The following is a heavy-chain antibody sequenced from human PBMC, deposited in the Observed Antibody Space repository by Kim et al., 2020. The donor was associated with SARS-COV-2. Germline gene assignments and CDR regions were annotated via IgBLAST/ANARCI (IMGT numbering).Heavy chain of an antibody. D-gene: IGHD4-17*01. J-gene: IGHJ4*02. Sequence: YSPSLKGRVTISVDTSKNQFSLKLSSVTAADTAVYYCARQYMGYAVTFDYWGQGTLVTVSS. V-gene: IGHV4-39*01. CDR3: ARQYMGYAVTFDY.